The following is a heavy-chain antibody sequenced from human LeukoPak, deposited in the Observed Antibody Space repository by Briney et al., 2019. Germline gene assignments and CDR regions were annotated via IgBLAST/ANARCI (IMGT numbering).Heavy chain of an antibody. CDR2: IYYSGST. V-gene: IGHV4-39*01. CDR1: GGSISSSSYY. D-gene: IGHD3-10*01. CDR3: ARRYYGSGSPLGFDP. Sequence: SETLSLTCTVSGGSISSSSYYWGWIRQPPGKGREWIGSIYYSGSTYYNPSLKSRVTISVDTSKHQFPLKLSSVTAADTAVYYCARRYYGSGSPLGFDPWGQGTLVTVSS. J-gene: IGHJ5*02.